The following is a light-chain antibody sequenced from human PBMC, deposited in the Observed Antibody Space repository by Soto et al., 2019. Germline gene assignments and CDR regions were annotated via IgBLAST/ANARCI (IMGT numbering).Light chain of an antibody. J-gene: IGKJ2*01. CDR3: QQYNNWPPYT. CDR2: GAS. CDR1: QSVSSN. Sequence: EIVMTQSPATLSVSPGERATLSCRASQSVSSNLAWYQQKPGQAPRLLIYGASTRATGIPARFSGSGSGTEFTLTISSLQSEDFAVYDCQQYNNWPPYTFGQVTKLEIK. V-gene: IGKV3-15*01.